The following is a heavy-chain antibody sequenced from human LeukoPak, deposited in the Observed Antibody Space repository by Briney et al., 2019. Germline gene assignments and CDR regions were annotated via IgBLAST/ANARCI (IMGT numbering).Heavy chain of an antibody. J-gene: IGHJ5*02. CDR2: INPNSGGT. D-gene: IGHD5-18*01. Sequence: ASVKVSCKASGYTFTGYYIHWVRQAPGQGLEWMGWINPNSGGTNYAQKFQGRVTMTRDTSISTAYMELSRLRSDDTAVYYCARDPSTAMADPGYWFDPWGQGTLVTVSS. V-gene: IGHV1-2*02. CDR1: GYTFTGYY. CDR3: ARDPSTAMADPGYWFDP.